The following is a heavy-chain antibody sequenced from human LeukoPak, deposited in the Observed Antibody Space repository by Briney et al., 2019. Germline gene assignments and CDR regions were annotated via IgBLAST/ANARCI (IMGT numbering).Heavy chain of an antibody. CDR1: GFTFSSYA. D-gene: IGHD6-13*01. Sequence: GGSLRLSCAASGFTFSSYAMSWVRQAPGKGLEWVSTISGSGTSTYYADSVKGRFTISRDTSKNTLYLQMNSLRAEDTAIYFCAKGSSSWYGIDYWGQGTLVTVSS. V-gene: IGHV3-23*01. J-gene: IGHJ4*02. CDR3: AKGSSSWYGIDY. CDR2: ISGSGTST.